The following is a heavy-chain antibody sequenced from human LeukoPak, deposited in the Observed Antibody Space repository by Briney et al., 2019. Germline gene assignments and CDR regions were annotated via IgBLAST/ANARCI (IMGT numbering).Heavy chain of an antibody. Sequence: GGSLRLSCAASGFTFSNAYMNWVRQAPGKGLEWVGRIKPKTDGETTEDAAPVKDRFSISRDDSKSMMYLQMNSLKTEDTAVYYCITPLPYSAQGGQGTLVTVSS. CDR2: IKPKTDGETT. V-gene: IGHV3-15*07. CDR1: GFTFSNAY. CDR3: ITPLPYSAQ. D-gene: IGHD2-21*01. J-gene: IGHJ4*02.